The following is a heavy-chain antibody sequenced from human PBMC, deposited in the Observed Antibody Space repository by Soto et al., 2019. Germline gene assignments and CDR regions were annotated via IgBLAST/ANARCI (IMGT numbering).Heavy chain of an antibody. CDR2: INHSGST. D-gene: IGHD5-12*01. CDR3: ARRYSGYDLDY. J-gene: IGHJ4*02. CDR1: GGSFSGYY. Sequence: QVQLQQWGAGLLKPSGTLSLTCAVYGGSFSGYYWSWIRQPPGKGLEWIGEINHSGSTNYNPSLKSRVTISVDTSKNQFSLKLSSVTAADTAVYYCARRYSGYDLDYWGQGTLVTVSS. V-gene: IGHV4-34*01.